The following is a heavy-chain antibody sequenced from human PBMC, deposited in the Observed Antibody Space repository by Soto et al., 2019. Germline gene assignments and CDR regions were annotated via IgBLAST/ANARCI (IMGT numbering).Heavy chain of an antibody. D-gene: IGHD5-12*01. V-gene: IGHV3-30-3*01. Sequence: PGGSLRLSCAASGFTFSSYAMHWVRQAPGKGLEWVAVISYDGSNKYYADSVKGRFTISRDNSKNTLYLQMNSLRAEDTAVYYCARESVGDGYNVYYSDYWGQGTLVTVSS. CDR1: GFTFSSYA. J-gene: IGHJ4*02. CDR3: ARESVGDGYNVYYSDY. CDR2: ISYDGSNK.